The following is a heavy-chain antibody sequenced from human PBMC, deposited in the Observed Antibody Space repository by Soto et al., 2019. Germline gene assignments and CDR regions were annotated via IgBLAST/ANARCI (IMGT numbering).Heavy chain of an antibody. D-gene: IGHD3-3*01. V-gene: IGHV4-59*01. CDR2: IYYSGST. J-gene: IGHJ4*02. Sequence: SETLSLTCTVSGGSISSYYWSWIRQPPGKGLEWIGYIYYSGSTNYNPSLKSRVTISVDTSKNQFSLKLSSVTAADTAVYYCARPKNFGVVNPFDYWGQGTLVTVSS. CDR3: ARPKNFGVVNPFDY. CDR1: GGSISSYY.